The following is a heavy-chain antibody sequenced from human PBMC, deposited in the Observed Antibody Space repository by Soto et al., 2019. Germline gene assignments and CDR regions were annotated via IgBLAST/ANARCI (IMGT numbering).Heavy chain of an antibody. Sequence: GSLRLSCAASGFTFSNAWMTWVRQAPGKGLEWVGRIKSKTDGGTTDYAAPVKGRFTISRDDSRNMLYLQMNSLKTEDTALYYCVTDTNDYDSRGYYYRDYWGQGTLVTVSS. V-gene: IGHV3-15*01. D-gene: IGHD3-22*01. CDR2: IKSKTDGGTT. CDR1: GFTFSNAW. CDR3: VTDTNDYDSRGYYYRDY. J-gene: IGHJ4*02.